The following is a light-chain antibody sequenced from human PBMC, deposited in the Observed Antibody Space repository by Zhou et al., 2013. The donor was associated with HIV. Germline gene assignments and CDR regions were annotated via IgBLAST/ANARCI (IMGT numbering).Light chain of an antibody. Sequence: DIVMTQSPLSLPVTPGEPASFSCRSSRSLLHSNGYNYLDWYLQKPGQSPQLLIYLGSNRASGVPDRFSGSGSGTDFTLKISRVEAEDVGVYYCMQALQTPYTFGQGTKLEIK. V-gene: IGKV2-28*01. J-gene: IGKJ2*01. CDR3: MQALQTPYT. CDR1: RSLLHSNGYNY. CDR2: LGS.